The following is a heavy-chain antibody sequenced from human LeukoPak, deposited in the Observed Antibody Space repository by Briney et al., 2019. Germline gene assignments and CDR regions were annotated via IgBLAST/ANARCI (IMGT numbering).Heavy chain of an antibody. V-gene: IGHV4-34*01. D-gene: IGHD3-16*02. CDR2: INHSGST. CDR3: ARGRRVGELSLSTYYYYYGMDV. CDR1: GGSFSGYY. J-gene: IGHJ6*02. Sequence: TSETLSLTCAVYGGSFSGYYWSWIRQPPGKGLEWFGEINHSGSTNYNPSLKSRVTISVDTSKNQFSLKLSSVAAADTAVYYCARGRRVGELSLSTYYYYYGMDVWGQGTTVTVSS.